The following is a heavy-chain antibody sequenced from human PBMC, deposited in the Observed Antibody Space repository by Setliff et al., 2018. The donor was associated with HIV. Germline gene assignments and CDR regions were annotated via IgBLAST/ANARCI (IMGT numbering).Heavy chain of an antibody. J-gene: IGHJ5*02. Sequence: ASVKVSCKASGYTFTGYYMHWVRQAPGQRLEWMGRINAGNGHTEYSQNFQDRITFTRDTSASSVYMESTSLRSEDTAVYYCVRDRGYGSGSYYADNWFDPWGQGTLVTVSS. D-gene: IGHD3-10*01. CDR3: VRDRGYGSGSYYADNWFDP. CDR1: GYTFTGYY. CDR2: INAGNGHT. V-gene: IGHV1-3*01.